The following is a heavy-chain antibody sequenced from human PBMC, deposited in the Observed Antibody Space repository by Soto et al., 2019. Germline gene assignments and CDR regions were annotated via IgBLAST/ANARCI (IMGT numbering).Heavy chain of an antibody. CDR2: IHYSGSA. V-gene: IGHV4-31*03. Sequence: QVQLQESGPGLVKPSQTLSLTCTVSGGSISSDGYFWSWIRQLPGKGLEWMGYIHYSGSADYNPSLMSRVXXSXDXXKNHFSPNLTSVTAADTAVYYCARDARPTGVPLDSWGQGTLVTVSS. J-gene: IGHJ4*02. D-gene: IGHD7-27*01. CDR1: GGSISSDGYF. CDR3: ARDARPTGVPLDS.